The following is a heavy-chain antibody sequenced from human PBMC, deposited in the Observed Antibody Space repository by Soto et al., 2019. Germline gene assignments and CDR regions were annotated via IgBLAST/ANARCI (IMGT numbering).Heavy chain of an antibody. D-gene: IGHD5-12*01. CDR3: ARRSGFTYYYGMDV. V-gene: IGHV4-34*01. J-gene: IGHJ6*02. Sequence: SETLSLTCAVYGGSFSGYYWSWIRQPPGKGLEWIGEINHSGSTNYNPSLKSRVTISVDTSKNQFSLKLSSVTAADTAVYYCARRSGFTYYYGMDVWRQRPTVTVSS. CDR2: INHSGST. CDR1: GGSFSGYY.